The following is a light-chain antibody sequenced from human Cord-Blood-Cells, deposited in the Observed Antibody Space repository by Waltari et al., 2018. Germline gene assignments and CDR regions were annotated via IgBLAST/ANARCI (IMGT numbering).Light chain of an antibody. V-gene: IGLV2-14*01. CDR2: DVS. CDR3: SSYTSSTLV. J-gene: IGLJ3*02. CDR1: SSDAGGYNY. Sequence: QSALTQPASVSGSPGQSITISCTGTSSDAGGYNYFSWYQQHPGKAPKLMIYDVSNRPSGVSNRFSGSKSGNTASLTISGLQAEDEADYYCSSYTSSTLVFGGGTKLTVL.